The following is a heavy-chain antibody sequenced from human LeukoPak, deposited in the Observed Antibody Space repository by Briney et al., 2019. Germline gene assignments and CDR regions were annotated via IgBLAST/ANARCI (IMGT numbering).Heavy chain of an antibody. J-gene: IGHJ5*02. CDR2: INHSGSA. CDR3: ARRGALDFWSGYYAFGSWFDP. D-gene: IGHD3-3*01. CDR1: GGSFTTYY. V-gene: IGHV4-34*01. Sequence: SETLSLTCAVYGGSFTTYYGSWIRQSPGKGLEWIGEINHSGSANYNPSLKSRVTISIDTTKNQFSLKLTSVTAADTAVYYCARRGALDFWSGYYAFGSWFDPWGQGTLVTVSS.